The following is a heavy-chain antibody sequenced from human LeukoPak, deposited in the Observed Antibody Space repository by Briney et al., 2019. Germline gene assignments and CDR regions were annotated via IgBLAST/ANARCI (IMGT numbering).Heavy chain of an antibody. CDR3: ARATMFWYMDV. V-gene: IGHV3-53*01. CDR2: IYSGGRT. J-gene: IGHJ6*03. CDR1: GFAFSSNY. D-gene: IGHD3-10*02. Sequence: GGSLRLSCAASGFAFSSNYMSWVRQAPGKGVEWVAVIYSGGRTYYADSVKARFTISRDNSKNTLYLQMNSLRAEDTAVYYCARATMFWYMDVWGKGTTVTVSS.